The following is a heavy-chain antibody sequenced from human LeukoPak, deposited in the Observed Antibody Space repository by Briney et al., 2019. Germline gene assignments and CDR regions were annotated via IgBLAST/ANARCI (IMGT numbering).Heavy chain of an antibody. CDR3: AREPRVITFGGYDAFDI. D-gene: IGHD3-16*01. V-gene: IGHV4-30-2*01. CDR1: GGSISSGGYY. J-gene: IGHJ3*02. Sequence: PSETLSLTCTVSGGSISSGGYYWSWIRQPPGKGLEWIGCIYHSGSTYYNPSLKSRVTISVDRSKNQFSLKLSSVTAADTAVYYCAREPRVITFGGYDAFDIWGQGTMVTVSS. CDR2: IYHSGST.